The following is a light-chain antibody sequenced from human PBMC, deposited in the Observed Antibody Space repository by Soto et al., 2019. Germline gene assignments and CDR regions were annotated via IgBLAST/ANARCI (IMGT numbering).Light chain of an antibody. CDR2: EVS. J-gene: IGLJ1*01. Sequence: QSVLTQPASVSGSPGQSITISCTGTSSDVGGYNYVSWYQQHPGKAPKLMIYEVSNRPSGVSNRFSGSKSGNTASLTISGLQAEDEADYYCSSYTSRITLVFGTGTKVTVL. V-gene: IGLV2-14*01. CDR1: SSDVGGYNY. CDR3: SSYTSRITLV.